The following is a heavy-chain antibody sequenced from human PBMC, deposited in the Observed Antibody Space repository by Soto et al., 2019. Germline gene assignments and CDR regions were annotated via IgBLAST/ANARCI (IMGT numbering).Heavy chain of an antibody. J-gene: IGHJ4*02. D-gene: IGHD6-6*01. CDR3: ARGHFFGSSSLYFDY. CDR2: INPSGGST. V-gene: IGHV1-46*03. Sequence: QVQLVQSGAEVKKPGASVKVSCKASGYTFTTYYMHWVRQAPGQGLEWMGIINPSGGSTSYAQKFQGRVTMTRDTSTSTVYMELSSLRSEDMAVYYCARGHFFGSSSLYFDYWGQGTLVTVSS. CDR1: GYTFTTYY.